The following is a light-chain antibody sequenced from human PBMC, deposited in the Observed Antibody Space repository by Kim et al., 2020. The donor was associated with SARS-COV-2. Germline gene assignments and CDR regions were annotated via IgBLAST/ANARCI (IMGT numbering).Light chain of an antibody. CDR3: QQSYSTPLT. Sequence: SASVGDRVTITCRASQSISNYLNWYQQKPGKAPNLLIYAASSLQTGVPSRFSGSGSGTDFTLTISTLQREDFATYYCQQSYSTPLTFGGGTKLEI. V-gene: IGKV1-39*01. CDR1: QSISNY. J-gene: IGKJ4*01. CDR2: AAS.